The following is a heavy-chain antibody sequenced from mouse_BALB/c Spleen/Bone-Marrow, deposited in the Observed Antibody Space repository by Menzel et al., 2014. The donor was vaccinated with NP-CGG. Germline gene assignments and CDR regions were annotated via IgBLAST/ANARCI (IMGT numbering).Heavy chain of an antibody. CDR3: AKNQEAFDY. J-gene: IGHJ2*01. V-gene: IGHV5-6-3*01. D-gene: IGHD3-2*02. CDR1: GFTFSNYG. CDR2: INSNGGIT. Sequence: EVKLMESGGGLVQPGGSLELSCAASGFTFSNYGMSWVRQTPDKRLELVATINSNGGITYYPDSVKGRFTISRDNAKNTLYLQMSSLKSEDTAMYYCAKNQEAFDYWGQGTTLTVSS.